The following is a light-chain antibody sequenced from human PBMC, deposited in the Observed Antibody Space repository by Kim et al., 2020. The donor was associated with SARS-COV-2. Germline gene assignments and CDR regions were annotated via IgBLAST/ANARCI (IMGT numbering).Light chain of an antibody. Sequence: PGQTARITCSGDALPKKFACWYRQKPGQAPMLIIYKDTERPSGIPERFSGSSSGTTVTLTISGVQAEDEADYYCQSADSSANYWVFGGGTKLTVL. J-gene: IGLJ3*02. V-gene: IGLV3-25*03. CDR2: KDT. CDR3: QSADSSANYWV. CDR1: ALPKKF.